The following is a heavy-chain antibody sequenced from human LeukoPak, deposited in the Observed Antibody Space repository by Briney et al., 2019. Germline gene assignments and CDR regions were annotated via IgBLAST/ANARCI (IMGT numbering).Heavy chain of an antibody. D-gene: IGHD6-13*01. V-gene: IGHV4-4*02. J-gene: IGHJ5*02. CDR2: IYHSGST. CDR1: GGSISSSNW. CDR3: ARLVEEVSIAAAGTDWFDP. Sequence: PSGTLSLTCAVSGGSISSSNWWSWVRQPPGKGLEWIGEIYHSGSTNYNPSLKSRVTISVDKSKNQFSLKLSSVTAADTAVYYCARLVEEVSIAAAGTDWFDPWGQGTLVTVSS.